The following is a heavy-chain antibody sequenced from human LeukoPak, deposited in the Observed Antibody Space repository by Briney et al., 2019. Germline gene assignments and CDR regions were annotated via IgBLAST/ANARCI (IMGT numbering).Heavy chain of an antibody. J-gene: IGHJ4*02. V-gene: IGHV4-39*07. Sequence: SETLSLTCTVSGGSISSSTYYWGWIRQPPGKGLAWIVSAYHSGSTYYNPSLKSRVTISVDTSKNQFFLKLSAVTAADTALYYCARDRWGNFDYWGQGALVTVSS. CDR3: ARDRWGNFDY. D-gene: IGHD3-16*01. CDR1: GGSISSSTYY. CDR2: AYHSGST.